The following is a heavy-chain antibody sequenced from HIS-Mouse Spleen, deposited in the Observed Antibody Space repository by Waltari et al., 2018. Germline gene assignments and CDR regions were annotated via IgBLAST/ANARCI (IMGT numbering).Heavy chain of an antibody. CDR3: AKASSGWLDY. Sequence: QVQLGESVGGVFQPGRSLRLSCAAAGFSFSSYGMHWFRQAPGKGLEWVAVISYDGSNKYYADSVKGRFTISRDNSKNTLYLQMNSLRAEDTAVYYCAKASSGWLDYWGQGTLVTVSS. J-gene: IGHJ4*02. V-gene: IGHV3-30*18. CDR2: ISYDGSNK. D-gene: IGHD6-19*01. CDR1: GFSFSSYG.